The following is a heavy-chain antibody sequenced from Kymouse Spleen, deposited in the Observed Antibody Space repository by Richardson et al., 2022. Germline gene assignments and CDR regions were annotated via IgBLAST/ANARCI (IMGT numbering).Heavy chain of an antibody. CDR2: IKSKTDGGTT. V-gene: IGHV3-15*01. J-gene: IGHJ5*02. D-gene: IGHD1-7*01. CDR1: GFTFSNAW. CDR3: TTDANWNYGWFDP. Sequence: EVQLVESGGGLVKPGGSLRLSCAASGFTFSNAWMSWVRQAPGKGLEWVGRIKSKTDGGTTDYAAPVKGRFTISRDDSKNTLYLQMNSLKTEDTAVYYCTTDANWNYGWFDPWGQGTLVTVSS.